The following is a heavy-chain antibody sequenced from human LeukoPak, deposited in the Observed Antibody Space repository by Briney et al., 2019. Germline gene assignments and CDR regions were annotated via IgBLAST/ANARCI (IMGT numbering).Heavy chain of an antibody. Sequence: ETLSLTCTVSGGSISSHYWSWIRQPPGKGLEWVSSISSSSSYIYYADSVKGRFTISRDNAKNSLYLQMNSLRAEDTAVYYCARDKGPCGYSYGPTFDYWGQGTLVTVSS. CDR2: ISSSSSYI. CDR1: GGSISSHY. CDR3: ARDKGPCGYSYGPTFDY. V-gene: IGHV3-21*01. J-gene: IGHJ4*02. D-gene: IGHD5-18*01.